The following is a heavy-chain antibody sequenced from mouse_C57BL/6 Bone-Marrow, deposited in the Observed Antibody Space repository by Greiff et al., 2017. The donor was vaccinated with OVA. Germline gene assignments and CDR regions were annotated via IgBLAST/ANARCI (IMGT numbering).Heavy chain of an antibody. CDR2: IYPSDSYT. J-gene: IGHJ4*01. V-gene: IGHV1-69*01. CDR1: GYTFTSYW. CDR3: ARGVDGNYVVEDYAMDD. D-gene: IGHD2-1*01. Sequence: QVQLQQSGAELVMPGASVKLSCKASGYTFTSYWMPWVKQRPGQGLEWIGEIYPSDSYTNYNQKFKGKSTLTVDKSSSTAYMQLSSLTSEDSAVYYCARGVDGNYVVEDYAMDDWGKGTTVTVSS.